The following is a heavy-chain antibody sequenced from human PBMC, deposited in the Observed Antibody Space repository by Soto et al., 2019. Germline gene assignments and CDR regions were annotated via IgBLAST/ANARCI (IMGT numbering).Heavy chain of an antibody. Sequence: GGSLRLSCAASGFTFSSYSMNWVRQAPGKGLEWVSSISSSSSYIYYADSVKGRFTISRDNAKNSLYLQMNSLRAEDTAVYYCARRSVPAAVDYWGQGTLVTVSS. CDR3: ARRSVPAAVDY. CDR1: GFTFSSYS. V-gene: IGHV3-21*01. D-gene: IGHD2-2*01. CDR2: ISSSSSYI. J-gene: IGHJ4*02.